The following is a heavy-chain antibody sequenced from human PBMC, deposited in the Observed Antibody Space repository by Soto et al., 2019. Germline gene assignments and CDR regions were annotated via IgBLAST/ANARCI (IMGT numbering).Heavy chain of an antibody. CDR2: IIPISXTA. J-gene: IGHJ4*02. V-gene: IGHV1-69*06. CDR1: GGSFISSA. CDR3: ARVRRYYDSSGYYYFDY. Sequence: SVHVSFKASGGSFISSAISWLRQAPGQGMQWMRGIIPISXTANFAQKFQGRVTITADKSTSTAYMDLSSLRSEDTAVYNCARVRRYYDSSGYYYFDYWGQGTLVTVSS. D-gene: IGHD3-22*01.